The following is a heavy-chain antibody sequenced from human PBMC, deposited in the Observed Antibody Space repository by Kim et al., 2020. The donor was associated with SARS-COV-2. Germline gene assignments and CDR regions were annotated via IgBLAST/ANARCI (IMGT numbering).Heavy chain of an antibody. J-gene: IGHJ6*02. D-gene: IGHD2-2*01. CDR3: AKEIRYCSSTSCSKYYYYYYGMDV. CDR2: ISWNSGSI. Sequence: GGSLRLSCAASGFTFGDYAMHWVRQAPGKGLEWVSGISWNSGSIGYADSVKGRFTISRDNAKNSLYLQMNSLRAEDTALYYCAKEIRYCSSTSCSKYYYYYYGMDVWGQGTTVTVSS. CDR1: GFTFGDYA. V-gene: IGHV3-9*01.